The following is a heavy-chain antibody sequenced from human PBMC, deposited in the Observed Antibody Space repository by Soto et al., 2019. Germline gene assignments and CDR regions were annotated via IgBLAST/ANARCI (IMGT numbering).Heavy chain of an antibody. V-gene: IGHV3-53*01. CDR1: GFTVSSNY. CDR3: AREGWSSYGYFFDY. CDR2: IYSGGST. Sequence: EVQLVESGGGLIQPGGSLRLSCAASGFTVSSNYMSWVRQAPGKGLEWVSVIYSGGSTYYADSVKGRFTISRDNSKNTLYLEMNSLRAEDTAVYYCAREGWSSYGYFFDYWGQGNLVTVSS. D-gene: IGHD5-18*01. J-gene: IGHJ4*02.